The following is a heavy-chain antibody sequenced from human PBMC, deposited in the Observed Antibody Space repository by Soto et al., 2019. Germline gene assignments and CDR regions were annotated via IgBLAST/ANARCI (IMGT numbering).Heavy chain of an antibody. CDR2: INADNGNT. D-gene: IGHD3-3*01. J-gene: IGHJ5*02. CDR3: ARCLFLDAGWFDP. V-gene: IGHV1-3*01. CDR1: GYTFTSYA. Sequence: GASVKVSCKASGYTFTSYAMHWVRQAPGQRLEWMGWINADNGNTKYSQKFQGRVTITRDTSASTAYMELSSLRSEDTAVYYCARCLFLDAGWFDPWGQGTLVTVSS.